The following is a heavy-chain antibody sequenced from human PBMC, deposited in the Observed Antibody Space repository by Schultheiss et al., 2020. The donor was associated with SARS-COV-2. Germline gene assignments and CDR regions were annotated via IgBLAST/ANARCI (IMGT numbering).Heavy chain of an antibody. V-gene: IGHV4-59*12. CDR2: IYYSGST. CDR3: ARFRREGGSGWYDY. D-gene: IGHD6-19*01. J-gene: IGHJ4*02. CDR1: GGSFSGYY. Sequence: SETLSLTCAVYGGSFSGYYWSWIRQPPGKGLEWIGYIYYSGSTNYNPSLKSRVTISVDTSKNQFSLKLSSVTAADTAVYYCARFRREGGSGWYDYWGQGTLVTVSS.